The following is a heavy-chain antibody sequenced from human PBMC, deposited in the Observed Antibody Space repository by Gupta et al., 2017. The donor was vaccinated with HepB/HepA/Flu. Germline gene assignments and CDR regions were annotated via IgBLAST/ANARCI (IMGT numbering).Heavy chain of an antibody. CDR3: AKDPNGDYVGAFDT. CDR1: GFTLKNYA. D-gene: IGHD4-17*01. Sequence: EVKRLESGGGLEQPGGSLRLPCAASGFTLKNYAVTWVRQTPGKGLEWVSAITGRGDRTLYADSVKGRFTISRDNSKNILYLQMNSLRVEDTAIYYCAKDPNGDYVGAFDTWGQGTMVTVSS. CDR2: ITGRGDRT. J-gene: IGHJ3*02. V-gene: IGHV3-23*01.